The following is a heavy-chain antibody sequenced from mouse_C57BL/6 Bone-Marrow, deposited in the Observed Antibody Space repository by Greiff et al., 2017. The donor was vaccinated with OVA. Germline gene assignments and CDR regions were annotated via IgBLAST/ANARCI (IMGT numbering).Heavy chain of an antibody. D-gene: IGHD1-1*02. J-gene: IGHJ3*01. Sequence: EVKVEESGGGLVKPGGSLKLSCAASGFTFSDYGMHWVRQAPEKGLEWVAYISSGSSTIYYADTVKGRFTISRDNAKNTLFLQMTSLRSEDTAMYYCARKDLRWGWFAYWGQGTLVTVSA. CDR3: ARKDLRWGWFAY. V-gene: IGHV5-17*01. CDR1: GFTFSDYG. CDR2: ISSGSSTI.